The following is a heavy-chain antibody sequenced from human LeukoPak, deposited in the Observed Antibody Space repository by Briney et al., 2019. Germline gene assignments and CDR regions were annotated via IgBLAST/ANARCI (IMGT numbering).Heavy chain of an antibody. J-gene: IGHJ5*02. Sequence: GASVKVSCKASGYTFTGYYMHWVRQAPGQGLEWMGWINPNSGGTNYAQKFQGRVTMTRDTSISTAYMELSRLRSDDTAVYYCARDRITMVRGALNWFDPWGQGTLVTVSS. CDR1: GYTFTGYY. D-gene: IGHD3-10*01. CDR2: INPNSGGT. V-gene: IGHV1-2*02. CDR3: ARDRITMVRGALNWFDP.